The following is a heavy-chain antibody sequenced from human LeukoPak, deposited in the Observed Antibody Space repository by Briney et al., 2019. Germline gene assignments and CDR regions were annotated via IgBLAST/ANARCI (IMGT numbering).Heavy chain of an antibody. CDR3: ARDDFWSGYLYYFDY. CDR2: IYTNGGA. Sequence: SETLSLTCTVSGGSVTSGNYYWNWIRQPAGKGLEWIGRIYTNGGASYNPSLKSRVTISIDASKNQFSLKLSSVTAADTAVYYCARDDFWSGYLYYFDYWGQGTLVTVSS. V-gene: IGHV4-61*02. CDR1: GGSVTSGNYY. J-gene: IGHJ4*02. D-gene: IGHD3-3*01.